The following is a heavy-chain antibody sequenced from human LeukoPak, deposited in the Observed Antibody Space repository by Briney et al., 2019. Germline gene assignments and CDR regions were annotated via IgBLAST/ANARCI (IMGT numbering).Heavy chain of an antibody. J-gene: IGHJ4*02. CDR2: IYYSGST. V-gene: IGHV4-59*01. CDR3: AHDDLEKYGGRIKNHFDY. Sequence: SETLSLTCTVSGGSISTYYWNWIRQPPGKGLEWIGYIYYSGSTNYNPSLKSRVTISVDTSKNQFSLKLSSVTAADTATYYCAHDDLEKYGGRIKNHFDYWGQGTLVTVSS. D-gene: IGHD4-23*01. CDR1: GGSISTYY.